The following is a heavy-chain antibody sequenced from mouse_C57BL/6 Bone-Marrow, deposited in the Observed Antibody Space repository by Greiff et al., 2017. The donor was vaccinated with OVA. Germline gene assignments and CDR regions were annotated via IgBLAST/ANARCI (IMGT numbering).Heavy chain of an antibody. Sequence: EVKLQESGPGLVKPSQSLSLTCSVTGYSITSGYYWNWIRQFPGNKLEWMGYISYDGSNNYNPSLKNRISITRDTSKNQFFLKLNSVTTDETATDYCARDSYPWYYFDYWGQGTTLTVSS. CDR3: ARDSYPWYYFDY. D-gene: IGHD1-1*01. CDR2: ISYDGSN. V-gene: IGHV3-6*01. J-gene: IGHJ2*01. CDR1: GYSITSGYY.